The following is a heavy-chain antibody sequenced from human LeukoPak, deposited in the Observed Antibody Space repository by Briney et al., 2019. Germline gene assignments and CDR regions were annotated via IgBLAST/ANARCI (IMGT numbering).Heavy chain of an antibody. CDR3: ARDLTERKYYIAY. J-gene: IGHJ4*02. CDR1: GFTFSSFG. V-gene: IGHV3-30*02. D-gene: IGHD2-8*02. CDR2: IGYTGTDT. Sequence: GGSLRLSCAASGFTFSSFGMHWVRQAPGEGQEWVAYIGYTGTDTYYADSVKGRFTISRDNSKNPVHLQVNSLRAADTALYSCARDLTERKYYIAYWGQGTLVTVSS.